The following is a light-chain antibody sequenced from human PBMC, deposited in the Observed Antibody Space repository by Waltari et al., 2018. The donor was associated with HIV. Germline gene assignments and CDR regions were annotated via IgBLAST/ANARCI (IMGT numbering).Light chain of an antibody. J-gene: IGLJ2*01. CDR2: EVT. CDR1: KSDVGGYNY. CDR3: SSYTTTSTIL. Sequence: QSALTQPASVSGSPGQSITISCTGSKSDVGGYNYVSGYQPHPGKAPKLLLFEVTHRPSWISSRLSCSKSGNTATMTISGLQAEDEADYYCSSYTTTSTILFGGGTKVTVL. V-gene: IGLV2-14*01.